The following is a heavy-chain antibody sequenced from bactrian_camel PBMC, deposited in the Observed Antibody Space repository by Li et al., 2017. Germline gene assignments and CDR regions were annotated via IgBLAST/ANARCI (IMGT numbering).Heavy chain of an antibody. Sequence: VQLVESGGDSVQTGGSLRLSCEVSGSIYNRYCMGWFRQRQGNEREGVAATDADGSRHYADSLKGRFTISRDNGNNTVNLIMTSLNPEDTAMYYCAANFGPYCSGPYPARRANFEGQGTQVTVS. CDR2: TDADGSR. CDR1: GSIYNRYC. D-gene: IGHD1*01. J-gene: IGHJ4*01. V-gene: IGHV3S9*01.